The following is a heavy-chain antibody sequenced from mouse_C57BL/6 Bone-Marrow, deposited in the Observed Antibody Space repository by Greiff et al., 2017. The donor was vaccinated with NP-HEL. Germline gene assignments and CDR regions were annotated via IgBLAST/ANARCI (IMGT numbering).Heavy chain of an antibody. CDR2: IFPGSGST. CDR3: ANFYDYPYYFDY. CDR1: GYTFTDYY. J-gene: IGHJ2*01. Sequence: QVQLKQSGPELVKPGASVKISCKASGYTFTDYYINWVKQRPGQGLEWIGWIFPGSGSTYYNEKFKGKATLTVDKSSSTAYMLLSSLTSEDSAVYFCANFYDYPYYFDYWGQGTTLTVSS. V-gene: IGHV1-75*01. D-gene: IGHD2-4*01.